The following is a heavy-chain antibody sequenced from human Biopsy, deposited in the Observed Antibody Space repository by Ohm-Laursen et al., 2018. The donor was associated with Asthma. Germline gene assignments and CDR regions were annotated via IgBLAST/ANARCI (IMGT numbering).Heavy chain of an antibody. J-gene: IGHJ6*02. CDR2: VFWSGTT. D-gene: IGHD4-17*01. Sequence: LSLTCTVGGAYIGSRDHHWSWIRQSPGTGLEWIGFVFWSGTTHYNRSLERRLSISIDTTRNEFSMTLRSVTAADPAVYFCARVASYGDLYFGIDVWGPGTTVSVS. CDR3: ARVASYGDLYFGIDV. V-gene: IGHV4-30-4*01. CDR1: GAYIGSRDHH.